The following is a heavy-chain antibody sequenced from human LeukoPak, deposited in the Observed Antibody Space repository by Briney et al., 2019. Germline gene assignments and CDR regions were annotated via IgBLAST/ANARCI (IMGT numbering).Heavy chain of an antibody. J-gene: IGHJ3*02. Sequence: GGSLRLSCAASGFTFSSYSMNWVRQAPGKGLEWVSSISSSSSYIYYADSVKGRFTISRDNAKNSLYLQMNSLRAEDTAVYYCARDLIAVAVGYCSGGSSPLVEEVDAFDIWGQGTMVTVSS. V-gene: IGHV3-21*01. D-gene: IGHD2-15*01. CDR3: ARDLIAVAVGYCSGGSSPLVEEVDAFDI. CDR1: GFTFSSYS. CDR2: ISSSSSYI.